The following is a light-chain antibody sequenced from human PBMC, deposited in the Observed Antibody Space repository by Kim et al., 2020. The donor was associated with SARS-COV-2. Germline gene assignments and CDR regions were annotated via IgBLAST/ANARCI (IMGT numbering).Light chain of an antibody. V-gene: IGLV3-9*01. CDR3: QVWDSSTVV. CDR1: NIGSKN. J-gene: IGLJ3*02. CDR2: RDS. Sequence: SYELTQPLSVSVALGQTARITCGGNNIGSKNVHWYQQKPGQAPVLVIYRDSNRPPGIPERFSGSNSGNTATLTISRAQAGDEADYYCQVWDSSTVVFGGGPQLTVL.